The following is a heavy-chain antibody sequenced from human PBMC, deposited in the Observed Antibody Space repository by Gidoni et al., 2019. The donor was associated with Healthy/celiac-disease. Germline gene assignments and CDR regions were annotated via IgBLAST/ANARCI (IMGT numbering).Heavy chain of an antibody. CDR1: GFTFSDHY. D-gene: IGHD3-22*01. Sequence: EVQLVESGGGLVQPGGSLRLSCAVSGFTFSDHYMDWVRQAPGKGLEWVGRSRKKVNSYTTEYAASVKGRFTISRDDSKNSLYLQMNSLKTEDTAVYYCATEGHYYDSSGYYRTDAFDIWGQGTMVTVSS. J-gene: IGHJ3*02. CDR2: SRKKVNSYTT. V-gene: IGHV3-72*01. CDR3: ATEGHYYDSSGYYRTDAFDI.